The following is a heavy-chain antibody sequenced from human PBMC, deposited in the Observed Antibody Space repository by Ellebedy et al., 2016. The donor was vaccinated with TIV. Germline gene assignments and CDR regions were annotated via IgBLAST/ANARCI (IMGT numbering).Heavy chain of an antibody. CDR1: GFTFSSYW. V-gene: IGHV3-7*03. CDR3: ARALCSNADCHIPGY. Sequence: PGGSLRLSCAASGFTFSSYWMSWVRQAPGKGLEWVANINPDGSEKHYVDSVKGRLTISRDNAKTSLYLQINGLRDDDTAMYYCARALCSNADCHIPGYWGQGSLVTVSS. CDR2: INPDGSEK. D-gene: IGHD2-8*01. J-gene: IGHJ4*02.